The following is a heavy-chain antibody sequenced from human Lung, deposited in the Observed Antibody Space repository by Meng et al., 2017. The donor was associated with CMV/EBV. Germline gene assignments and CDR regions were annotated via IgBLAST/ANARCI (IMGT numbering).Heavy chain of an antibody. J-gene: IGHJ3*02. CDR2: IYYSGST. Sequence: SETLSFTFPVSGGSISSSSYYWGWIRQPPGKGLAWIGSIYYSGSTYYNPSLKSRVTISVDTSKNQFSLKLSSVTAADTAVYYCARQRPVLDAFDIWGQGTMVTVSS. CDR1: GGSISSSSYY. V-gene: IGHV4-39*01. D-gene: IGHD3-3*01. CDR3: ARQRPVLDAFDI.